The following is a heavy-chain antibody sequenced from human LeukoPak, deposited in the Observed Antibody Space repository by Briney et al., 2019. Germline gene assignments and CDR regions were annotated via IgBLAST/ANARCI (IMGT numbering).Heavy chain of an antibody. D-gene: IGHD3/OR15-3a*01. CDR3: AVALLGADFTS. J-gene: IGHJ4*02. CDR2: ISGSGGST. CDR1: GFIFSTYA. V-gene: IGHV3-23*01. Sequence: GGALRLSCATYGFIFSTYARSWVRQAPGRGLEWASSISGSGGSTYHADSVKGRFPISRDSSRNPLSLQMNSLRAEATAIYYCAVALLGADFTSRGQGTLVTVSS.